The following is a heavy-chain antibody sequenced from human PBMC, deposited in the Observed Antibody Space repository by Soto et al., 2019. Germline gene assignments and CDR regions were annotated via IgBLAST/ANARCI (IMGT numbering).Heavy chain of an antibody. CDR2: IFSSDSSA. CDR1: GFTFTSYS. J-gene: IGHJ6*02. Sequence: PGESLKISCKASGFTFTSYSLGWVRHMPGKGLQWMGNIFSSDSSAKYSPSFVGQVTISVDRSINTAYLQWSSLKASDTAIYYCGTWRGSDRYYYYGMDVWGQGTTVTVSS. CDR3: GTWRGSDRYYYYGMDV. D-gene: IGHD6-25*01. V-gene: IGHV5-51*01.